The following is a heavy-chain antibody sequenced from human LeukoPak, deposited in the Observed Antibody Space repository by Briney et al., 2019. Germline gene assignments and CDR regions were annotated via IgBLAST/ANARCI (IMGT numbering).Heavy chain of an antibody. D-gene: IGHD2-15*01. CDR3: ARDGGVGPGYCRGGRCPGPDY. CDR1: GFNLADHA. CDR2: ISHSETHR. Sequence: HPGGSLRLSCEASGFNLADHAMHWVRQAPGKGLEWVSVISHSETHRYYLDSVKGRFTISRDNSKNTVSLHMTSLRPNDTALYYCARDGGVGPGYCRGGRCPGPDYWGRGTLVTVSS. V-gene: IGHV3-30*04. J-gene: IGHJ4*02.